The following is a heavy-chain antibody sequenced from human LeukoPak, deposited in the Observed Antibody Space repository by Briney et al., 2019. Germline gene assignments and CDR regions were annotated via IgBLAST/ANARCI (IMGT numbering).Heavy chain of an antibody. J-gene: IGHJ6*04. CDR1: GFTFSSYW. Sequence: GGSLRLSCAASGFTFSSYWMSWVRQAPGKGLEWVANIKQDGSEKYYVDSVKGRFTISRDNAKNSLYLQMNSLRAEDTAVYYCARHPSDYYGSGSYYLYYYYYCGMDVWGKGTTVTVSS. V-gene: IGHV3-7*03. D-gene: IGHD3-10*01. CDR3: ARHPSDYYGSGSYYLYYYYYCGMDV. CDR2: IKQDGSEK.